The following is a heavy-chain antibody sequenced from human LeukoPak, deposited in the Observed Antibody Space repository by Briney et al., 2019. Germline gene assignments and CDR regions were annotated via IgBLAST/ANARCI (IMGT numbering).Heavy chain of an antibody. CDR2: ISAYNGNT. J-gene: IGHJ6*03. CDR1: GYTFTSYG. D-gene: IGHD6-13*01. V-gene: IGHV1-18*01. CDR3: ARGRVSSSTWYSTYYYYFYMDV. Sequence: ASVKVSCTASGYTFTSYGISWVRQAPGQGLEWMGWISAYNGNTNYAQKLQGRVTMTTDTSTSAAYMELRSLRSDDTAVYYCARGRVSSSTWYSTYYYYFYMDVWGKGTTVTVS.